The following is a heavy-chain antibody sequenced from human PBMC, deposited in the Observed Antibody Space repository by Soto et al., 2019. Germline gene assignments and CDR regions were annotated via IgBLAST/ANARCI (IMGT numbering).Heavy chain of an antibody. CDR3: ARGGGYYGSGAYYRGYFDH. CDR1: GYSFANYT. CDR2: LNPDTSST. V-gene: IGHV1-3*01. J-gene: IGHJ4*02. Sequence: ASVKVSCKASGYSFANYTIHWVRQAPGQGLEWMGWLNPDTSSTKFSPKFQGRVIITRDKSANTAFMQLTSLTSEDTALYYCARGGGYYGSGAYYRGYFDHWGLGTLVTVSS. D-gene: IGHD3-10*01.